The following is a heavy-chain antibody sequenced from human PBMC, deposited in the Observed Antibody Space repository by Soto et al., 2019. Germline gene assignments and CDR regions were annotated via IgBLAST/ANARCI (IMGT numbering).Heavy chain of an antibody. Sequence: PGGSLRLSCAASGFTFSSYEMNWVRQAPGKGLEWVSYISSSGSTIYYADSVKGRFTISRDNAKNSLYLQMNSLRAGGTAVYYCAREIDGANGLLWFGELLSYGGMDVWGQGTTVTVSS. CDR3: AREIDGANGLLWFGELLSYGGMDV. D-gene: IGHD3-10*01. CDR2: ISSSGSTI. V-gene: IGHV3-48*03. CDR1: GFTFSSYE. J-gene: IGHJ6*02.